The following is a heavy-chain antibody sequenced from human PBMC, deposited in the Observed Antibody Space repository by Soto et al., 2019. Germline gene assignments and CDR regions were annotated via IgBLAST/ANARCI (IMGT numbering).Heavy chain of an antibody. CDR2: ISGSGTTS. V-gene: IGHV3-23*01. CDR1: GFTFSTSV. D-gene: IGHD3-10*01. J-gene: IGHJ4*02. CDR3: AKMAWLGEAPGGDF. Sequence: EVQLLESGGGFIQPGGSLGLSCAASGFTFSTSVMAWVRQAPGKGLEWVSAISGSGTTSFYGDSVKGRFTVSRDNSKDTLYLHLGSVRADDSALYYCAKMAWLGEAPGGDFWGQGTLVTVSS.